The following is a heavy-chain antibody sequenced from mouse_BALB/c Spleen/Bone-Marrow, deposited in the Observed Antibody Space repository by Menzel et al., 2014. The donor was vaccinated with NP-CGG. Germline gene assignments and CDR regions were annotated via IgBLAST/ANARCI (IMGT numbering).Heavy chain of an antibody. D-gene: IGHD2-1*01. CDR2: INPGSGGT. Sequence: QVQLQQSGAELVRPGTSVKASCKASGYAFTNYLIEWVKQRPGQGLEWIGVINPGSGGTNYNEKFKGKATLTADKSSSTAYMQLSSLTSDDSAVYFCARIYYGNYYWGQGTTLTVSS. CDR1: GYAFTNYL. V-gene: IGHV1-54*01. J-gene: IGHJ2*01. CDR3: ARIYYGNYY.